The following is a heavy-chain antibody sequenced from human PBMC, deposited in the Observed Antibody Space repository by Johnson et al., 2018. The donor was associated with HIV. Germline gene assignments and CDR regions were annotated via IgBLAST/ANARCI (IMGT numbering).Heavy chain of an antibody. CDR2: INSNGGST. Sequence: VQLVESGGGVVRPGGSLRLSCAASGFNFDDYGMSWVRQTPGKGLEWVSGINSNGGSTGYADSVKGRFYISRDNAQNSLYLQMNSLRVEDTALYYCARDQAAGGLELWVDAFDIWGQGTMVTVSS. D-gene: IGHD1-26*01. CDR3: ARDQAAGGLELWVDAFDI. CDR1: GFNFDDYG. J-gene: IGHJ3*02. V-gene: IGHV3-20*04.